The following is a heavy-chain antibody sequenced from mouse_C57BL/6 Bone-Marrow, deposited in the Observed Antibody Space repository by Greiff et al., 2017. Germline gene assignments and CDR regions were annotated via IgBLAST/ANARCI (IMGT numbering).Heavy chain of an antibody. CDR3: ARGGGY. J-gene: IGHJ2*01. V-gene: IGHV1-5*01. CDR2: IYPGNSDT. Sequence: PGQGLEWLGAIYPGNSDTSYNQKFKGKAKLTAVTSSSTAYMELRSLTSEDSAVYFCARGGGYWGQGTTLTVSS.